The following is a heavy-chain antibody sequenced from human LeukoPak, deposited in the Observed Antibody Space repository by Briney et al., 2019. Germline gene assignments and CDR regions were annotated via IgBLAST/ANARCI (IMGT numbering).Heavy chain of an antibody. V-gene: IGHV3-7*01. D-gene: IGHD3-3*01. CDR2: IKHDGSEK. Sequence: GGSLRLSCAASGFIFTGYFMSWVRQTPGKGLEWVASIKHDGSEKYYVDSVRGRFTISRDNTKNLLYLQMSSLRAEDTAVYYCATDRGWRTSGYYLYYFEYWGQGTLVTFSS. CDR1: GFIFTGYF. CDR3: ATDRGWRTSGYYLYYFEY. J-gene: IGHJ4*02.